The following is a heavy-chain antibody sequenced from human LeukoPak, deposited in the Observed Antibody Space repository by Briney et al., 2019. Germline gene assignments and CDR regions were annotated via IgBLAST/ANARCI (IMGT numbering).Heavy chain of an antibody. J-gene: IGHJ5*02. CDR1: GGSMSRYY. Sequence: SETLSLICTVSGGSMSRYYLSWIRQPVGKGLEWIGRIYTSGSTNYNPSLKSRVTISVDTSKNQFSLKLSSVTAADTAVHYCARRRTDSSGYYPWGQGTLVTVSS. CDR3: ARRRTDSSGYYP. CDR2: IYTSGST. D-gene: IGHD3-22*01. V-gene: IGHV4-4*07.